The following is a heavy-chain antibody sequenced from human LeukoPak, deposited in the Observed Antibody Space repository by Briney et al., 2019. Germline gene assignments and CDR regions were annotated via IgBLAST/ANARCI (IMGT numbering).Heavy chain of an antibody. V-gene: IGHV3-9*01. Sequence: PGRSLRLSCAASGFTFDDYAMHWVRQAPGKGLEWVSGISWNSGSIGYADSVKGRFTISRDNAKNSLYLQMNSLRAEDTALYYCAKDYPYRTPEYYYYYYGMDVWGQGTTVTVSS. CDR2: ISWNSGSI. D-gene: IGHD1-14*01. CDR3: AKDYPYRTPEYYYYYYGMDV. J-gene: IGHJ6*02. CDR1: GFTFDDYA.